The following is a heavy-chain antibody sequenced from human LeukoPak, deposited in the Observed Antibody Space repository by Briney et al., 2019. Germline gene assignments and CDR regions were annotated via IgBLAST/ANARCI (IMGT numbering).Heavy chain of an antibody. CDR2: ISGGGSNT. CDR1: RFTFSSYG. V-gene: IGHV3-23*01. CDR3: AKGGAYGSGSYFDY. D-gene: IGHD3-10*01. J-gene: IGHJ4*02. Sequence: PGGSLKLSCTASRFTFSSYGMSWVRQAPGKGLEWVASISGGGSNTYNTDAVKGRFTISRDYSKSTVSLQMSSLRVEDAAVYYCAKGGAYGSGSYFDYWGQGTLVTVSS.